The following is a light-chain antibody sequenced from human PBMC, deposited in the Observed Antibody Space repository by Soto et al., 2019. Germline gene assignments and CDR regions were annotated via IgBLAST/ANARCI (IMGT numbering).Light chain of an antibody. Sequence: VLTQSPGTLSLSLGDRATLSCRASQTVDHAYVAWYQQRPGQPPSLLIYGASTRATDIPERFSGSGSGTDFPRTISRLEPEDAAVYYGQQYGNSPLTFGQGTKVEIK. J-gene: IGKJ1*01. V-gene: IGKV3-20*01. CDR2: GAS. CDR3: QQYGNSPLT. CDR1: QTVDHAY.